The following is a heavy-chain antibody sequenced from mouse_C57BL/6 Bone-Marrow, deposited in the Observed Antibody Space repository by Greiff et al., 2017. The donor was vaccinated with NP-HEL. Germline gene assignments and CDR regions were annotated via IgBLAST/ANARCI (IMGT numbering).Heavy chain of an antibody. CDR1: GYTFTSYW. Sequence: QVQLQQSGAELVKPGASVKLSCKASGYTFTSYWMQWVKQRPGQGLEWIGEIDPSDSYTNYNQKFKGKATLTVDTSSSTAYMQLSSLTSEDSAVYDCARAGIWSYAMDYWGQGTSVTVSS. CDR3: ARAGIWSYAMDY. CDR2: IDPSDSYT. V-gene: IGHV1-50*01. D-gene: IGHD1-1*02. J-gene: IGHJ4*01.